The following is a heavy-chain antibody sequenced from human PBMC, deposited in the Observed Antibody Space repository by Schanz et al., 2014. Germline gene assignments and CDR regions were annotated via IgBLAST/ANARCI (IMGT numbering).Heavy chain of an antibody. CDR2: IHTGSGNT. V-gene: IGHV1-3*04. Sequence: QVQLVQSGAEVKKPGASVKVSCQASGYTFACHAVHWVRQAPGQGPEWVGWIHTGSGNTKYSQKFEGRVTITRDTSASRVYMELSSLRSEDTAVFFCASGEARVTSSGVVIVPMNVWGKGTTVIVSS. J-gene: IGHJ6*03. D-gene: IGHD3-3*01. CDR3: ASGEARVTSSGVVIVPMNV. CDR1: GYTFACHA.